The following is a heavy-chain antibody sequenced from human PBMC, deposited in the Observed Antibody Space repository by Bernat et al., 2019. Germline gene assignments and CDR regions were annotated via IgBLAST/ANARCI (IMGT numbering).Heavy chain of an antibody. CDR3: ARDGGYDYVWGSYRWGGKIDY. CDR1: GFTFSSYW. Sequence: EVQLVESGGGLVQPGGSLRLSCAASGFTFSSYWMSWVRQAPGKGLEWVANIKQEGSEKYYVDSVKGRFTISRDNAKNSLYLQMNSLRAEDTAVYYCARDGGYDYVWGSYRWGGKIDYWGQGTLVTVSS. J-gene: IGHJ4*02. CDR2: IKQEGSEK. D-gene: IGHD3-16*02. V-gene: IGHV3-7*01.